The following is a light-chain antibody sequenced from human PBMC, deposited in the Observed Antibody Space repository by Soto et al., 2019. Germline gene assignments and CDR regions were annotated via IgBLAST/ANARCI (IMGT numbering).Light chain of an antibody. CDR1: RSVSRY. CDR3: QQRSNWIT. V-gene: IGKV3-11*01. CDR2: DTS. Sequence: IVLTQSPATLSSIPGERATLSFRASRSVSRYLAWYQQKPGQAPRLLIYDTSYRAAGIPDRFSGSGSATDFTLTISSLEPEDFAVYYCQQRSNWITFGQGTRLEIK. J-gene: IGKJ5*01.